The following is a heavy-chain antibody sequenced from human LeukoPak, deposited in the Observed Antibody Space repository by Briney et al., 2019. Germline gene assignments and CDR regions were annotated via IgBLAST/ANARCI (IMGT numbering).Heavy chain of an antibody. J-gene: IGHJ5*02. CDR2: IHYGVSS. CDR3: ARAESNWFDP. Sequence: SQTLSLTCTVSGGSIFSNNYYWSWIRQLPGKGLEWIGYIHYGVSSYYNPSLKSRATISVDASKNQFSLKLSSATAADTAVYYCARAESNWFDPWGQGTLVTVSS. CDR1: GGSIFSNNYY. V-gene: IGHV4-31*03.